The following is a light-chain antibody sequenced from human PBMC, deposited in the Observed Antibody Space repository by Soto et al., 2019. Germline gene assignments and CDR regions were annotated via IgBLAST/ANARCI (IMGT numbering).Light chain of an antibody. CDR1: QSTSSY. CDR3: QQYSSHPT. J-gene: IGKJ1*01. Sequence: SASVGHRLTITCRTSQSTSSYLAWYQQNPGKAHKLLIYQASSIETGVPSRFSGSGSGTEFSLTISSLQPDDFATYYCQQYSSHPTFGQGTKVDIK. CDR2: QAS. V-gene: IGKV1-5*03.